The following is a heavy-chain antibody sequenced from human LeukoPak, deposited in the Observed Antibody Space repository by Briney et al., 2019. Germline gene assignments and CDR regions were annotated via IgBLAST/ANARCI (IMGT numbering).Heavy chain of an antibody. CDR2: IYYSGST. J-gene: IGHJ4*02. CDR1: GGFISSSSYY. V-gene: IGHV4-39*01. Sequence: SETLSLTCTVSGGFISSSSYYWDWIRQPPGKGLEWIGSIYYSGSTNYNPSLKSRVAISVDTSKNQFSLKLSSVTAADTAVFYCARKRGYYFDYWGQGTLVTVSS. CDR3: ARKRGYYFDY. D-gene: IGHD3-16*01.